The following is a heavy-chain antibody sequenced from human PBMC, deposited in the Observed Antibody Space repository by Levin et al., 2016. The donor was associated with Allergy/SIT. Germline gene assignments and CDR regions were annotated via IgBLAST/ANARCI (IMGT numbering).Heavy chain of an antibody. Sequence: RQAPGKALEWLALIYWNDDKRYSPSLKNRLTITKDTSKNQVVLTVTDMDPVDTATYYCAHSPEGLWGWYYFDYWGQGTLVTVSS. CDR2: IYWNDDK. V-gene: IGHV2-5*01. CDR3: AHSPEGLWGWYYFDY. J-gene: IGHJ4*02. D-gene: IGHD3-16*01.